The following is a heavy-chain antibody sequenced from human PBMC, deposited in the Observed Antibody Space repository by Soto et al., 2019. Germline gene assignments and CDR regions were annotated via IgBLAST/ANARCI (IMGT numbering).Heavy chain of an antibody. CDR1: GYTFTSYG. D-gene: IGHD3-16*01. V-gene: IGHV1-18*01. CDR2: SSAYNGNT. Sequence: QVQLVQSGAEVKKPGASVKVSCKASGYTFTSYGISWVRQAPGQGLEWMGWSSAYNGNTNYAQKLQGRVTMTTDTSTSTADMELRSLRSDDTGVYYCARRGGGQSYYSYGMDVWGQGTTVTVSS. CDR3: ARRGGGQSYYSYGMDV. J-gene: IGHJ6*02.